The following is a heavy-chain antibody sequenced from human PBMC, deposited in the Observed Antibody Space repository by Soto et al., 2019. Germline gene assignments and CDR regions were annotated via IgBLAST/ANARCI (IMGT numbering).Heavy chain of an antibody. V-gene: IGHV1-69*06. CDR1: GGTFSSNA. CDR3: AVTVAGSRSPLAH. J-gene: IGHJ4*02. D-gene: IGHD6-19*01. Sequence: QVQLVQSGAEVKKPGSSVKVSCKASGGTFSSNAISWVRQATGQGLEWMGGIIPIYASPNYAQNFQGSVTVTADKATSAAYLELSRLKFADSAIYYCAVTVAGSRSPLAHWGRGTLVIVSS. CDR2: IIPIYASP.